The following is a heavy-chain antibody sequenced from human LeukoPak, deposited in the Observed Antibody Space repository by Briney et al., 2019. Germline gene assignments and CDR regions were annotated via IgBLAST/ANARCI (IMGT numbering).Heavy chain of an antibody. CDR1: GFTFSNYW. D-gene: IGHD1-1*01. J-gene: IGHJ4*02. Sequence: GGSLRLSCAASGFTFSNYWMHWVRQAPGKGLEWASAISGSGGSTYYADSVKGRFTISRDNSKNTLYLQMNSLRAEDTAVYYCAKDLSPGTYDYWGQGTLVTVSS. V-gene: IGHV3-23*01. CDR2: ISGSGGST. CDR3: AKDLSPGTYDY.